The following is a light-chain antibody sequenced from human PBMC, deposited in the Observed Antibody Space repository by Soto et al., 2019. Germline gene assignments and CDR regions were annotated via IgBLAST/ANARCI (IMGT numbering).Light chain of an antibody. CDR2: DAS. CDR3: QQYDSYSWT. J-gene: IGKJ1*01. CDR1: QSISTR. V-gene: IGKV1-5*01. Sequence: DIQMTQSPSTVSASVGDTVTITCRASQSISTRLAWYQQKAGKAPKVLFYDASRLESGVPSRFSGSGSGTEFTLTISRLQPDDFASYYCQQYDSYSWTFGQGTKVEIK.